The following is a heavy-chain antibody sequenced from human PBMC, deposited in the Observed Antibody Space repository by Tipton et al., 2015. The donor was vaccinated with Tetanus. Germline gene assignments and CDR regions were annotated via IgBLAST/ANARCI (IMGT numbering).Heavy chain of an antibody. V-gene: IGHV4-31*03. D-gene: IGHD3-16*01. Sequence: TLSLTCSVYGASISSGGYFWNWIRHRPGKGLEWLGYLYYSGSTFYNPSLKSRVTISVDTSNNQFSLRLSSVTAADTAVYYCARDQGGGRVARLNWFGPCGQGTLVTVSS. CDR1: GASISSGGYF. CDR3: ARDQGGGRVARLNWFGP. CDR2: LYYSGST. J-gene: IGHJ5*02.